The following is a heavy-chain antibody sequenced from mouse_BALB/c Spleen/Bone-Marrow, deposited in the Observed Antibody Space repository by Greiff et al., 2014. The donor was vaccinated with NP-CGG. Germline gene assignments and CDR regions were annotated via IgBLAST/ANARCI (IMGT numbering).Heavy chain of an antibody. Sequence: EVMLVESGGGLAKPGGSLQLSCAASGFTFSTYAMSWVRQTPEKRLKWVATISSSGSYTYYPDSVKGRFTISRDNAKNTLYLQMSSLRSEDTAMFYCSRLRMIASYFDVWGAGTTVTVSS. CDR2: ISSSGSYT. V-gene: IGHV5-9-1*01. J-gene: IGHJ1*01. CDR3: SRLRMIASYFDV. CDR1: GFTFSTYA. D-gene: IGHD2-4*01.